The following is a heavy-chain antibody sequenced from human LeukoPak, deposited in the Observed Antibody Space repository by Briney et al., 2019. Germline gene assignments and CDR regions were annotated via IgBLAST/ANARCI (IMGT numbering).Heavy chain of an antibody. CDR3: TKAPLRSCSGAFCYPFDY. J-gene: IGHJ4*02. Sequence: PGGSLRLSCAASGFTFSNYAMSWVRQPPGKGLEWVAATVGGRPDTYHAESVKGLFTVSRDDSRDTLFLQMNRLSVDDTAIYYCTKAPLRSCSGAFCYPFDYWGQGTLVTVSS. CDR2: TVGGRPDT. D-gene: IGHD2-8*02. V-gene: IGHV3-23*01. CDR1: GFTFSNYA.